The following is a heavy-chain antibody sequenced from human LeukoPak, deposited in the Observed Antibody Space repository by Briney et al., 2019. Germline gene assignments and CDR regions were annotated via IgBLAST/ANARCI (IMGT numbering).Heavy chain of an antibody. CDR2: ISGSGSST. J-gene: IGHJ4*02. Sequence: GGPLRLSCAASGFTFSSYAMSWVRQAPGKGLEWVSTISGSGSSTYYADSVKGRFTISRDNSKNTLYLQMNSLRAEDTAVYYCARSGFEGLILAAAGSDYWGQGTLVTVSS. V-gene: IGHV3-23*01. D-gene: IGHD6-13*01. CDR1: GFTFSSYA. CDR3: ARSGFEGLILAAAGSDY.